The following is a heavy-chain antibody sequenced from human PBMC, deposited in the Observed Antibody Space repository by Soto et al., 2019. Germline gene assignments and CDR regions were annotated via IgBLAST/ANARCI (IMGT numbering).Heavy chain of an antibody. V-gene: IGHV1-69*02. CDR1: GSTFSSYT. J-gene: IGHJ6*02. D-gene: IGHD2-21*02. CDR2: IIPVLGVT. Sequence: QVQLVQSGAEMKRPGSSVKVSCQASGSTFSSYTVSWVRQAPGQGLEWMGRIIPVLGVTNYAQKFKGRVTITSDKSKTPASMEMSSLRSGDTAVYYCARRRYCGADCYSNYYYGMDVWGQGTTVTVSS. CDR3: ARRRYCGADCYSNYYYGMDV.